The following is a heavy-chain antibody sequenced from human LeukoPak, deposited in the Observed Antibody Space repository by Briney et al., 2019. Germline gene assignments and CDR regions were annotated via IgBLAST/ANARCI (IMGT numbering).Heavy chain of an antibody. Sequence: GGSLRLSCEASGFTFSSYEMNWVRQAPGKGLEWVSYISGSGSAMYYADSVKGRFTISRDNAKNSLYLQMNSLRAEDTAVYYCARDLLITMIVTMDVWGKGTTVTVSS. V-gene: IGHV3-48*03. CDR2: ISGSGSAM. D-gene: IGHD3-22*01. CDR3: ARDLLITMIVTMDV. CDR1: GFTFSSYE. J-gene: IGHJ6*04.